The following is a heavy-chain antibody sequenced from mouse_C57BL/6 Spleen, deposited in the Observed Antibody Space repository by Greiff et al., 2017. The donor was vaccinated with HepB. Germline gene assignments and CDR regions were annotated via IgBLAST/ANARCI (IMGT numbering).Heavy chain of an antibody. Sequence: DVMLVESGGGLVKPGGSLKLSCAASGFTFSSYAMSWVRQTPEKRLEWVATISDGGSYTYYPDNVKGRFTISRDNAKNNLYLQMSHLKSEDTAMYYCARVDYSYFDYWGQGTTLTVSS. V-gene: IGHV5-4*03. J-gene: IGHJ2*01. CDR1: GFTFSSYA. CDR2: ISDGGSYT. D-gene: IGHD1-1*01. CDR3: ARVDYSYFDY.